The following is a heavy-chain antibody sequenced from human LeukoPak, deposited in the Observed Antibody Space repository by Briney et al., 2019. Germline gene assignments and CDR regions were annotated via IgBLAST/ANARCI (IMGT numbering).Heavy chain of an antibody. V-gene: IGHV3-21*01. D-gene: IGHD6-19*01. CDR1: KFTFSIYS. CDR3: ARDLTVAGFDY. J-gene: IGHJ4*02. CDR2: IGSSSYI. Sequence: GGSLRLSCAASKFTFSIYSMNWVRQAPGKGLEWVSSIGSSSYIYYADSVKGRFTISRDNAKNSLYLQMNSLRAEDTAVYYCARDLTVAGFDYWGQGTLVTVSS.